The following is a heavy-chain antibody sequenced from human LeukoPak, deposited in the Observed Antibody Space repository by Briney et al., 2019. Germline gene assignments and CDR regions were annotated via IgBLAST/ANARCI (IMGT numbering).Heavy chain of an antibody. CDR3: TRDGQWLAGEINWFDL. CDR2: IIPIFGTA. V-gene: IGHV1-69*05. J-gene: IGHJ5*02. CDR1: GGTFSSYA. D-gene: IGHD6-19*01. Sequence: ASVNVSCKASGGTFSSYAISWVRQAPGQGLEWMGRIIPIFGTANYAQKFQGRVTITTDESTSTAYMELSNLRSEDTAVYYCTRDGQWLAGEINWFDLWGQGTLVTVSS.